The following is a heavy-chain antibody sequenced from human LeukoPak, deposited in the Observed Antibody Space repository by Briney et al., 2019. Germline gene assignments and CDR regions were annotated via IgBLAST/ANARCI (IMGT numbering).Heavy chain of an antibody. V-gene: IGHV1-69*13. Sequence: ASVKVSCKASGYTFTSYAISWVRQAPGQGLEWMGGIIPIFGTANYAQKFQGRVTITADESTSTAYMELSSLRSEDTAVYYCARTAEGYFLTGYYYDYWGQGTLVTVSS. D-gene: IGHD3/OR15-3a*01. J-gene: IGHJ4*02. CDR3: ARTAEGYFLTGYYYDY. CDR2: IIPIFGTA. CDR1: GYTFTSYA.